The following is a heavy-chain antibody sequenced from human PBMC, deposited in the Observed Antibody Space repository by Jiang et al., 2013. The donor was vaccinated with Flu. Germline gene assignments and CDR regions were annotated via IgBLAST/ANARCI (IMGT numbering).Heavy chain of an antibody. CDR3: ARSPGRLLFDS. Sequence: GLLKPSETLSLTCAVYGGSVSDSYWNWIRXPPGKGLEWIGENTHSGNTKYNPSLKSRVTISVDTSNNQFSLKLTSVTAADTALYFCARSPGRLLFDSWGQGTLVTVSS. CDR2: NTHSGNT. J-gene: IGHJ4*02. D-gene: IGHD2/OR15-2a*01. CDR1: GGSVSDSY. V-gene: IGHV4-34*01.